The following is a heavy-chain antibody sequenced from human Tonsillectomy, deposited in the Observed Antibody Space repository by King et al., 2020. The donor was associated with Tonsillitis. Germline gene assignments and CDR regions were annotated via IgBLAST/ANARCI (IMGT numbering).Heavy chain of an antibody. CDR2: ISWNSGSI. CDR3: ARGYYYDSSGHFDY. CDR1: GFTFDDYA. J-gene: IGHJ4*02. D-gene: IGHD3-22*01. Sequence: VQLVESGGGLVQPGRSLRLSCAASGFTFDDYAMHWVRQAPGKGLEWVSGISWNSGSIGYADSVTGRFTISRDNAKNSLYLQMNSLRAEDTALYYCARGYYYDSSGHFDYWGQGTLVTVSS. V-gene: IGHV3-9*01.